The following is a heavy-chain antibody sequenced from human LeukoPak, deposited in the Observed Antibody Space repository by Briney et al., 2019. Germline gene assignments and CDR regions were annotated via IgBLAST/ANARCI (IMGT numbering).Heavy chain of an antibody. CDR3: ARQNPSSRFYYYYYGMDV. D-gene: IGHD6-13*01. CDR2: IYHSGST. V-gene: IGHV4-4*02. Sequence: SGTLSLTCAVSGGSISSSNWWSWVRQPPGKGLEWIGEIYHSGSTNYNPSLRSRVTISVDKSKNQFSLKLSSVTAADTAVYYCARQNPSSRFYYYYYGMDVWGQGTTVTVSS. CDR1: GGSISSSNW. J-gene: IGHJ6*02.